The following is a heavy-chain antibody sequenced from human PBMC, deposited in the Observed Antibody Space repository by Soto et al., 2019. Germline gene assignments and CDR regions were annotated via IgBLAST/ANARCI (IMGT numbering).Heavy chain of an antibody. J-gene: IGHJ4*02. CDR2: IYYSGST. CDR1: GGSISSSGYY. V-gene: IGHV4-39*02. Sequence: QLQLQESGPGLVKPSETLSLTCTVSGGSISSSGYYWGWIRQPPGKGLEWIGSIYYSGSTYYNPSLKSRVTISVDTSKNQFSLKLSSVTAADTAVYYCARDSIVLMVYAIEDYWGQGTLVTVSS. CDR3: ARDSIVLMVYAIEDY. D-gene: IGHD2-8*01.